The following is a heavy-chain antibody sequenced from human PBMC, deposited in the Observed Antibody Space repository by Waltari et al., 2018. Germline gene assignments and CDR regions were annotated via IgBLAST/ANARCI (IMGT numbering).Heavy chain of an antibody. CDR1: GYTFTSYG. CDR2: IRAYNGNT. J-gene: IGHJ3*02. Sequence: QVQLVQSGAEVKKPGASVKVSCKASGYTFTSYGISWVRQAPGQGLGWMGWIRAYNGNTNYAQKLQGTVTMTTDTSTGTAYMGQRGLRSDDTAVYYCARAGKGAMGAFDIWGQGTMVTVSS. CDR3: ARAGKGAMGAFDI. V-gene: IGHV1-18*01. D-gene: IGHD5-18*01.